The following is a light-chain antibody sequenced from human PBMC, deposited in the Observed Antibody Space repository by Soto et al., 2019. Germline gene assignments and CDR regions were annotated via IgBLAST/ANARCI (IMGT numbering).Light chain of an antibody. V-gene: IGKV3-15*01. CDR1: QSVSSN. Sequence: EIVMTQSQATLSVSPGERATLSCRASQSVSSNLAWYQQKPGQAPRLLIYGASTRATGIPARFSGSGSGTEFTLTISSLQSEYFAVYYCQQYNNWLALTFGGGTKVEIK. CDR3: QQYNNWLALT. J-gene: IGKJ4*01. CDR2: GAS.